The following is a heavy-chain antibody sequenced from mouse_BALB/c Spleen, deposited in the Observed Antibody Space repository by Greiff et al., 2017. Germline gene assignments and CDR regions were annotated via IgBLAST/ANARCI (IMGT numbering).Heavy chain of an antibody. Sequence: VKLLESGPGLVAPSQSLSITCTVSGFSLTSYGVHWVRQPPGKGLEWLGVIWAGGSTNYNSALMSRLSISKDNSKSQVFLKMNSLQTDDTAMYYCARDKADSSGHSYAMDYWGQGTSVTVSS. CDR2: IWAGGST. V-gene: IGHV2-9*02. D-gene: IGHD3-2*01. J-gene: IGHJ4*01. CDR1: GFSLTSYG. CDR3: ARDKADSSGHSYAMDY.